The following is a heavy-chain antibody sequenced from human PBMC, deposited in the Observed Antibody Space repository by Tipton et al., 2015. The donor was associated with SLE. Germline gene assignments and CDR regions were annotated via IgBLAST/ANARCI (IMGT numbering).Heavy chain of an antibody. V-gene: IGHV5-51*03. CDR3: ARTRGANSHWFDP. Sequence: QLVQSGAEVKKPGESLKISCKASGYSFAYYWIGWVRQMPGKGLEWMGIIYPDDSDTRYSPSFQGQVTISADKSISTAYLHWSSLKASDTAIYYCARTRGANSHWFDPWGQGTLVTVSS. J-gene: IGHJ5*02. CDR2: IYPDDSDT. CDR1: GYSFAYYW. D-gene: IGHD4/OR15-4a*01.